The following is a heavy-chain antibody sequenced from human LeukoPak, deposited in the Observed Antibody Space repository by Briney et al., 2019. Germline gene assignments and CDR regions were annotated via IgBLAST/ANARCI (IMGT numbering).Heavy chain of an antibody. CDR2: ISSSSSYL. Sequence: GGSLRLSCAASGFTFSSYSMNWVRQAPGKGLEWVSSISSSSSYLYYADSVKGRFTISRDNAKNSLYLQMNSLRAEDTAVYYCARATTGRNYMDVWGKGTTVTVSS. D-gene: IGHD5-12*01. V-gene: IGHV3-21*01. CDR1: GFTFSSYS. J-gene: IGHJ6*03. CDR3: ARATTGRNYMDV.